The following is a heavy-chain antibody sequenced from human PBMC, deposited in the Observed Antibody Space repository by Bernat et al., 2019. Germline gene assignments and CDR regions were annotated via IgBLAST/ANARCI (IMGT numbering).Heavy chain of an antibody. CDR3: VRRWSHAFDV. D-gene: IGHD4-23*01. V-gene: IGHV3-74*01. CDR2: INNDGSST. CDR1: GFAFSDYW. J-gene: IGHJ3*01. Sequence: EVQLVESGGGLVQPGGSLRLSCAASGFAFSDYWIHWVRQVPGKGPVWVSRINNDGSSTNYADSVKGRFTISRDNAKNTLYLQMHSLRAEDTAVYYCVRRWSHAFDVWVQRTRGTACS.